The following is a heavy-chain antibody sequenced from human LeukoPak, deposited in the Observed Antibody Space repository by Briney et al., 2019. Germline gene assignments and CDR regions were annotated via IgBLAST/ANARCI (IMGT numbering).Heavy chain of an antibody. J-gene: IGHJ4*02. CDR2: ISSSSSYI. D-gene: IGHD6-19*01. CDR1: GFTFSSYA. CDR3: ARDSQPIAVEFFDY. Sequence: GGSLRLSCAASGFTFSSYAMCWVRQAPGKGLEWVSSISSSSSYIYYADSVKGRFTIFRDNAKNSLYLQMNSLRAEDTAVYYCARDSQPIAVEFFDYWGQGTLVTVSS. V-gene: IGHV3-21*01.